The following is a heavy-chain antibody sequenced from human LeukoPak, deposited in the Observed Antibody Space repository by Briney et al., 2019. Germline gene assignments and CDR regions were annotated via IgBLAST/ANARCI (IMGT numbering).Heavy chain of an antibody. V-gene: IGHV3-23*01. CDR2: ISGSGATT. CDR3: AKGARLRLGEDFDY. J-gene: IGHJ4*02. D-gene: IGHD3-16*01. Sequence: GGSLRLSCAACGFTFSSYWMSWVRQAPGKGLEWVSGISGSGATTYYADSVKGRLTISRDNSKNTVYLQMNSLRAEDTAVYYCAKGARLRLGEDFDYWGQGTLVTVSS. CDR1: GFTFSSYW.